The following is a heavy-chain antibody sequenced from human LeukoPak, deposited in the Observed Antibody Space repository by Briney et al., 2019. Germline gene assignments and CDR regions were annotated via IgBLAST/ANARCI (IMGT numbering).Heavy chain of an antibody. CDR1: GGSFSDYH. CDR2: INHSGNT. CDR3: ARPSMITFGGVIANDAFDI. J-gene: IGHJ3*02. Sequence: SETLSLTCAVYGGSFSDYHWSWIRQPPGNGLEWIGEINHSGNTYYKPSLRSRVTISVDTSKNQFSLKLSSVTAADTAVYYCARPSMITFGGVIANDAFDIWGQGTMVTVSS. D-gene: IGHD3-16*02. V-gene: IGHV4-34*01.